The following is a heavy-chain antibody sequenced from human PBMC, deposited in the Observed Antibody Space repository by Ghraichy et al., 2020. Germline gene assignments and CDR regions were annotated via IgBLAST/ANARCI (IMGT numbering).Heavy chain of an antibody. V-gene: IGHV3-74*01. D-gene: IGHD2-21*01. CDR2: INSDGGST. CDR1: GFTFSSYW. CDR3: VIDLVGGGFGAYGMDV. Sequence: GGSLRLSCAASGFTFSSYWMHWVRQAPGKGLVWVSRINSDGGSTTYADSVKGRFTISKDNAKNTLYLQMNSLRAEDTAVYYCVIDLVGGGFGAYGMDVWGQGTTVTVSS. J-gene: IGHJ6*02.